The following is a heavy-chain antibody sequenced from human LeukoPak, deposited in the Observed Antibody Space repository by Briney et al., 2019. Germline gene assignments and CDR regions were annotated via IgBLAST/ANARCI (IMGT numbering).Heavy chain of an antibody. Sequence: GESRRLSCAASGFTFGDYYMSWIRQAPGKGLEWVSYISSSGSTIYYADSVKGRFTISRDNAKNSLYLQMNSLRAEDTAVYYCARDGVFGVVIPFDYWGQGTLVTVSS. CDR3: ARDGVFGVVIPFDY. CDR1: GFTFGDYY. J-gene: IGHJ4*02. CDR2: ISSSGSTI. D-gene: IGHD3-3*01. V-gene: IGHV3-11*04.